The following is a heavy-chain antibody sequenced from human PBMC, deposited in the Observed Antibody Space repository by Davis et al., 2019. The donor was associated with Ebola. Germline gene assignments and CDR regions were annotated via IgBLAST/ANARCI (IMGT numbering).Heavy chain of an antibody. D-gene: IGHD3-3*01. CDR1: RITFSGSA. V-gene: IGHV3-73*01. Sequence: GESLKISCAASRITFSGSAVHWVRQASGKGLEWVGRIRSKANSFATEFAASVKGRFTISRDDSKNTAYLQMNSLKTEDTAVYYCSRHSPFRFLDYWGQGTLVTVSS. CDR3: SRHSPFRFLDY. J-gene: IGHJ4*02. CDR2: IRSKANSFAT.